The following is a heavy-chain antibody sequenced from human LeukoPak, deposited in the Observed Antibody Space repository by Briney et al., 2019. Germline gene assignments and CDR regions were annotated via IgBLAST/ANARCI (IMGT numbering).Heavy chain of an antibody. D-gene: IGHD3-3*01. CDR1: GYTFNGYY. CDR2: INPNSGGT. Sequence: ASVTVSCKASGYTFNGYYMHWVRQAPGRGLEWMGWINPNSGGTNYAQKFQGRVTMTRDTSISTAYMELSRLRSDDTAVYYCARSPWCGYCPAWELWAQGTLVTVSS. CDR3: ARSPWCGYCPAWEL. V-gene: IGHV1-2*02. J-gene: IGHJ4*02.